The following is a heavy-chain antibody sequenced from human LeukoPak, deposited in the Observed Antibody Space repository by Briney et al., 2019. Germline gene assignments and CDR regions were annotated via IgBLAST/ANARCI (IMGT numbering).Heavy chain of an antibody. Sequence: GSLRLSCAASGFTFSSYGMSWVRQSPGKGLEWIGEISHSGSTNYNPSLKSRVAISVDKSKNQFSLKLSSVTAADTAVYYCARDGDYGEEDWGQGTLVTVSS. CDR3: ARDGDYGEED. J-gene: IGHJ4*02. V-gene: IGHV4-4*02. D-gene: IGHD4-17*01. CDR2: ISHSGST. CDR1: GFTFSSYGM.